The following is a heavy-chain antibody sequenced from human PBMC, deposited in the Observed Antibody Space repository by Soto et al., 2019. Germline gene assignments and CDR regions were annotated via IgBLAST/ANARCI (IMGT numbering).Heavy chain of an antibody. CDR2: ISGSGGST. Sequence: EVQLLESGGGLVQPGGSLRLSCAASGFTFSSYAMRWVRQAPVKGLEWVSAISGSGGSTYYADSVKGRFTISRDNSKNTLYLQMNSLRAEDTALYYCARRGSGSYYDYWGKGTLVTVSS. CDR3: ARRGSGSYYDY. V-gene: IGHV3-23*01. CDR1: GFTFSSYA. J-gene: IGHJ4*02. D-gene: IGHD1-26*01.